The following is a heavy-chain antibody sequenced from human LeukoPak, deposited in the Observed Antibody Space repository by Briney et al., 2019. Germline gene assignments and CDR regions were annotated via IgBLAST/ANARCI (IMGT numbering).Heavy chain of an antibody. CDR1: GGSISSSSYY. D-gene: IGHD5-24*01. J-gene: IGHJ5*02. CDR3: ARHLLFAVEMATKARWFDP. V-gene: IGHV4-39*01. Sequence: SETLSLTCTVSGGSISSSSYYWGWIRQPPGKGLEWIGSIYYSGSTYYNPSLKSRVTISVDTSKNQFSLKLSSVTAADTAVYYCARHLLFAVEMATKARWFDPWGQGTLVTVSS. CDR2: IYYSGST.